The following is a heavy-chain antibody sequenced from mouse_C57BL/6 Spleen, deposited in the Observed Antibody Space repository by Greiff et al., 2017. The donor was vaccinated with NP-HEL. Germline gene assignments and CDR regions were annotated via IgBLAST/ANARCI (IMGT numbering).Heavy chain of an antibody. Sequence: VQLQQSGAELARPGASVKLSCKASGYTFTSYGISWVKQRTGQGLEWIGEIYPRSGNTYYNEKFKGKATLTADQSSSTAYMELRSLTSEDSAVYFCARPLDYGNYVRSYYFDYWGQGTTLTVSS. CDR2: IYPRSGNT. CDR1: GYTFTSYG. V-gene: IGHV1-81*01. CDR3: ARPLDYGNYVRSYYFDY. J-gene: IGHJ2*01. D-gene: IGHD2-1*01.